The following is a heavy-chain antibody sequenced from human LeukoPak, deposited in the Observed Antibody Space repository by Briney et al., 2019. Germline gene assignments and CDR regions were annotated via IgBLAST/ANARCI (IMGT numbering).Heavy chain of an antibody. CDR2: LSFDGSHK. J-gene: IGHJ6*02. CDR3: AKDPSGRGQYYGLDV. D-gene: IGHD3-10*01. CDR1: ELTLGIYV. V-gene: IGHV3-30*18. Sequence: GGSLRLSCVVSELTLGIYVMHWVRRLQGRGLEWVEVLSFDGSHKYYADSVKGRFAVSRDNSKNTLFLQMNRLSPEDTAVYYCAKDPSGRGQYYGLDVWGQGTTVTVSS.